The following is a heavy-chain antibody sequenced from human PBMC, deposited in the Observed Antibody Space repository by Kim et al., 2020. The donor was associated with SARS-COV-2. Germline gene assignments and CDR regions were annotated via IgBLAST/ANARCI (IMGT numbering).Heavy chain of an antibody. D-gene: IGHD3-10*01. Sequence: GGSLRLSCAASGFTFSNYEMTWVRQAPGKGLEWVSYIGSSGYTKYYADFVKGRFTMSRDNPNNSLYLQMNSLRVEDTAVYYCARIATSTVRFDYWGQGILVSVSS. CDR1: GFTFSNYE. CDR2: IGSSGYTK. V-gene: IGHV3-48*03. J-gene: IGHJ4*02. CDR3: ARIATSTVRFDY.